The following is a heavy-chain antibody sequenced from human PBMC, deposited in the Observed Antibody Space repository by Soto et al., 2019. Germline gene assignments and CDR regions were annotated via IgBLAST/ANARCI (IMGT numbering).Heavy chain of an antibody. Sequence: QVQLVQSGAEVKKPGSSVKVSCKASGGTFSSYAISWVRQAPGQGLEWMGGLIPIFGTANYAQKFQGRVTITADESTSTAYMGLSSLRSEDTAVYYCAREPEDVTPTGIWGQGTMVTVSS. V-gene: IGHV1-69*12. J-gene: IGHJ3*02. CDR1: GGTFSSYA. CDR3: AREPEDVTPTGI. D-gene: IGHD4-4*01. CDR2: LIPIFGTA.